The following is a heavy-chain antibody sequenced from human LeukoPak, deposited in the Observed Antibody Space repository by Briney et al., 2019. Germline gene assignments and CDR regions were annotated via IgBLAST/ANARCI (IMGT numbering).Heavy chain of an antibody. Sequence: PGGSLRLSCAASGFTFSGSAMHWVRQASGKGLEWVGRIRSKANSYATAYAASVKGRFTISRDDSKNTAYLQMNSLKTEDTAVYYCTRLTAGSGSPEVYYYYYMDVWGKGTTVTVSS. J-gene: IGHJ6*03. V-gene: IGHV3-73*01. CDR1: GFTFSGSA. CDR2: IRSKANSYAT. CDR3: TRLTAGSGSPEVYYYYYMDV. D-gene: IGHD6-19*01.